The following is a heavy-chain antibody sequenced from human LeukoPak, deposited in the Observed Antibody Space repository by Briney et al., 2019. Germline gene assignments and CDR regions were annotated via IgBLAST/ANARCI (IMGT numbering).Heavy chain of an antibody. Sequence: PGGSLRLSCAASGFSFKDTGMHWVRQAPGKGPEWVANIKQDGNEKYYVDSVRGRFSISRENAKNSLYLQMNSLRPEDTAVYYCATTRGGRFGESHYWGQGILVSVSS. D-gene: IGHD3-10*01. V-gene: IGHV3-7*03. CDR2: IKQDGNEK. J-gene: IGHJ4*02. CDR1: GFSFKDTG. CDR3: ATTRGGRFGESHY.